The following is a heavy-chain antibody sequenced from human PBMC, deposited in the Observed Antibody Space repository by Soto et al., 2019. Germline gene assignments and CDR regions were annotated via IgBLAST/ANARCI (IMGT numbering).Heavy chain of an antibody. D-gene: IGHD3-22*01. CDR1: GGSISSSSYY. J-gene: IGHJ1*01. V-gene: IGHV4-39*01. CDR2: IYYSGST. CDR3: ARHHSGYYDRSGYPSGLVQHAEYFQH. Sequence: PSETLSLTCTVSGGSISSSSYYWGWIRQPPGKGLEWIGRIYYSGSTYYNPSLKSRATISVDTSKNQFSLKLSSVTAADTAVYYCARHHSGYYDRSGYPSGLVQHAEYFQHWGQGTWVTVPQ.